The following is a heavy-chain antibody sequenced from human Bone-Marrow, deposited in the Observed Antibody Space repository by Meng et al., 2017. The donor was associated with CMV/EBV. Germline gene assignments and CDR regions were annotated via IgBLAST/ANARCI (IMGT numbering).Heavy chain of an antibody. CDR2: IYYSGST. V-gene: IGHV4-39*07. Sequence: GSLRLSCTVSGGSISSSSYYWGWIRQPPGKGLEWIGSIYYSGSTYYNPSLKSRLTISVDTSKNQFSLKLNSVTAADTALYYCARTTVATGGWFDPWGQGTLVTVPS. J-gene: IGHJ5*02. CDR1: GGSISSSSYY. D-gene: IGHD4-23*01. CDR3: ARTTVATGGWFDP.